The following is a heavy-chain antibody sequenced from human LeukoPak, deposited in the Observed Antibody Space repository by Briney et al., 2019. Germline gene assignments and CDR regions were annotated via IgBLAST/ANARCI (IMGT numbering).Heavy chain of an antibody. V-gene: IGHV4-4*09. J-gene: IGHJ4*02. D-gene: IGHD6-13*01. CDR1: GGSISSYY. Sequence: SETLSLTCTVSGGSISSYYWSWIRQPPGKGLEWIGYIYTSESTNYNPSLKSRVTISVDTSKNQFSLKLSSVTAADTAVYYCARRGSSSWYFDYWGQGTLVTVSS. CDR2: IYTSEST. CDR3: ARRGSSSWYFDY.